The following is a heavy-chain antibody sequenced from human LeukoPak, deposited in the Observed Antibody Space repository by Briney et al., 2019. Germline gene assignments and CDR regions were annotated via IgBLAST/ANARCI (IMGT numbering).Heavy chain of an antibody. J-gene: IGHJ4*02. CDR1: GYSFTTYW. D-gene: IGHD6-13*01. V-gene: IGHV5-10-1*01. CDR3: ARHAKAYGSSCDY. CDR2: IDPSDSYT. Sequence: GESLKISCKGSGYSFTTYWISWVRQMPGKGLEWMGRIDPSDSYTNYSPPFQGHVTISADKSFSTAYLQWTSLKASDTAMYYCARHAKAYGSSCDYWGQGTLVTVSS.